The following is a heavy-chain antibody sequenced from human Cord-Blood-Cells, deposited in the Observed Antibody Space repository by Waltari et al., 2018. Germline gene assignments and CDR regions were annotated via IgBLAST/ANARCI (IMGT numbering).Heavy chain of an antibody. Sequence: QVQLVQSGAEVKKPGSSVKVSCKASGGTFSSYAISWVRQAPGQGLEWMGWIDPIFWTGNDARKVQGRVTITADESTSTAYMELSSLRSEDTAVYYCARDGGDYSNYYGMDVWGQGTTVTVSS. J-gene: IGHJ6*02. CDR2: IDPIFWTG. CDR1: GGTFSSYA. V-gene: IGHV1-69*12. CDR3: ARDGGDYSNYYGMDV. D-gene: IGHD4-4*01.